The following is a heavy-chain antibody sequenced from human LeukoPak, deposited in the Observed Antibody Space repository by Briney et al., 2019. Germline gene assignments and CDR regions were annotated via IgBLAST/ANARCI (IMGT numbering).Heavy chain of an antibody. CDR2: INPNSGGT. J-gene: IGHJ3*02. CDR1: GYTFTGYY. CDR3: ARAGVVVVVAAYQDAFDI. V-gene: IGHV1-2*02. Sequence: ASVKVSCKASGYTFTGYYMHWVRQAPGQGLEWMGWINPNSGGTNYAQKFQGRVTMTRDTSISTAYMELSRLRSDDTAVYYCARAGVVVVVAAYQDAFDIWGQGTMVTVSS. D-gene: IGHD2-15*01.